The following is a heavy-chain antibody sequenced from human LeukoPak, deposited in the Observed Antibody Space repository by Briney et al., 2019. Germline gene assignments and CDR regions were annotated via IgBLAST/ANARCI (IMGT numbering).Heavy chain of an antibody. Sequence: QPGGSLRLSCAASGFTFSNYSMNWVRQAPGKGLEWVSVIYSGGSTYYADSVKGRFTISRDNSKNTLYLQMNSLRAEDTAVYYCSSSGWSPNEYYFDYWGQGTLVTVSS. CDR1: GFTFSNYS. CDR2: IYSGGST. V-gene: IGHV3-66*01. D-gene: IGHD6-19*01. CDR3: SSSGWSPNEYYFDY. J-gene: IGHJ4*02.